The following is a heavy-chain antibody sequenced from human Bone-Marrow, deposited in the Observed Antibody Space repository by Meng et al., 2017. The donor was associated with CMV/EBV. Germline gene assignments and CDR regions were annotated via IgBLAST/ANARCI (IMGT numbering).Heavy chain of an antibody. CDR2: IYYSGST. V-gene: IGHV4-59*01. CDR3: ARTYYYDSSGYYEEYHFDY. CDR1: GGSISSYY. D-gene: IGHD3-22*01. J-gene: IGHJ4*02. Sequence: GSLRLSCTVSGGSISSYYWSWIRQPPGKGLEWIGYIYYSGSTNYNPSLKSRVTISEDTSKNQFSLKLSSVTAADTAVYYCARTYYYDSSGYYEEYHFDYWGQGTLVTVAS.